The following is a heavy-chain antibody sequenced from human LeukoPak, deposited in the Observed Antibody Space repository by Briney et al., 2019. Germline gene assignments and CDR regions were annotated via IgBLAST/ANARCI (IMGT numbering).Heavy chain of an antibody. J-gene: IGHJ5*02. Sequence: PGGSLRLSCAASGFRFSDHSMNWVRQAPGKGLEWLAYISVSSSTIYYGDSVKGRATISRDDAKNSLFLHMNSVRAEDTAVYYCARDCSSTPKVGYNWFDPWGQGTLVIVSS. CDR3: ARDCSSTPKVGYNWFDP. CDR2: ISVSSSTI. V-gene: IGHV3-48*01. D-gene: IGHD2-2*01. CDR1: GFRFSDHS.